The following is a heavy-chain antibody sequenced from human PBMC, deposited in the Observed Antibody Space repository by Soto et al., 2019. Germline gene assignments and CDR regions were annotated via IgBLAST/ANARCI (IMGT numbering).Heavy chain of an antibody. CDR2: ISYDGSNK. CDR3: AKYPRDGSGSYSGY. V-gene: IGHV3-30*18. CDR1: GFTFSSYG. Sequence: QVQLVESGGGVVQPGRSLRLSCAASGFTFSSYGMHWVRQAPGKGLEWVAVISYDGSNKYYADSVKGRFTISRDNSKNTLYLQMNSLRAEDTAVYYCAKYPRDGSGSYSGYSGQGTLVTVSS. J-gene: IGHJ4*02. D-gene: IGHD3-10*01.